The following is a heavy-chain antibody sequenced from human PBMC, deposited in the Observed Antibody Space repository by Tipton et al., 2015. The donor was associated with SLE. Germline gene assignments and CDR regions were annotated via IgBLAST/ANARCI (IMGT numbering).Heavy chain of an antibody. CDR2: IYYTGLT. D-gene: IGHD4-17*01. V-gene: IGHV4-59*11. Sequence: TLSLTCTVSGGSIRSHYWSWIRQPPGKGLEWIGYIYYTGLTKYNPSLESRVTMSADTSKNQFSLNLSSVTAADTAVYYCARDIRGDHGSYWGQGTLVTVSS. CDR3: ARDIRGDHGSY. CDR1: GGSIRSHY. J-gene: IGHJ4*02.